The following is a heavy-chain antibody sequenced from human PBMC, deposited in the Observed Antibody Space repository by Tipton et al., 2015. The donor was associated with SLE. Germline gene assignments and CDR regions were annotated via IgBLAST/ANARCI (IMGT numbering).Heavy chain of an antibody. Sequence: GLVKPSETLSLTCTVSGDSISTYYGSWIRQPPGKGLEWIGYIDYSGSSNSHPSLKSRVTISVDTSKNQFSLKLSSVTAADTAMYYCARHLRGGTYVWGQGTPVTVSS. CDR1: GDSISTYY. D-gene: IGHD1-26*01. J-gene: IGHJ4*02. V-gene: IGHV4-59*08. CDR3: ARHLRGGTYV. CDR2: IDYSGSS.